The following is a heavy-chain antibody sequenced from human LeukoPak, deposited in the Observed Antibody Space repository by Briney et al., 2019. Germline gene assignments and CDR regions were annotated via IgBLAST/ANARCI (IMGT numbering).Heavy chain of an antibody. CDR3: ARGITMVRGVPNNWFDP. J-gene: IGHJ5*02. V-gene: IGHV4-34*01. CDR2: IKHSGST. CDR1: GGSFSGYY. Sequence: SETLSLTCAVYGGSFSGYYWSWLRQPPGKGLEWIGEIKHSGSTNYNPSLKSRVTISVDTSKNQFSLKLSSVTAADTAVYYCARGITMVRGVPNNWFDPWGQGTLVTVSS. D-gene: IGHD3-10*01.